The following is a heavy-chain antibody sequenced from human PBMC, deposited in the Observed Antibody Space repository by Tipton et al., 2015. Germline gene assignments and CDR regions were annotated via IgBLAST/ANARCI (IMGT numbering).Heavy chain of an antibody. Sequence: SLRLSCAASGFTFSDYAMSWVRQAPGKGLEWVSAISGTGGSAYDADSVKGRFAISRDNSKNTMYLQMDSLRGEDTAVYYCAKGRPSGDYHDFDCWGQGTLVTVSS. CDR1: GFTFSDYA. J-gene: IGHJ4*02. D-gene: IGHD4-17*01. V-gene: IGHV3-23*01. CDR3: AKGRPSGDYHDFDC. CDR2: ISGTGGSA.